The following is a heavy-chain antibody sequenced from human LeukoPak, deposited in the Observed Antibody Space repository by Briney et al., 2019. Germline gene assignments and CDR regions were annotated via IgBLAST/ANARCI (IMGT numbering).Heavy chain of an antibody. Sequence: PGRSLRLSCAASGFTFSSYAMHWVRQAPGKGLEWVANMKVDGSDIHYVDSVKGRFTISSDNARNSPYLQMNTLRVADPAVYYCASGRRWIYHPWRRGNLVTVSS. D-gene: IGHD3-16*02. CDR2: MKVDGSDI. CDR3: ASGRRWIYHP. J-gene: IGHJ5*02. CDR1: GFTFSSYA. V-gene: IGHV3-7*01.